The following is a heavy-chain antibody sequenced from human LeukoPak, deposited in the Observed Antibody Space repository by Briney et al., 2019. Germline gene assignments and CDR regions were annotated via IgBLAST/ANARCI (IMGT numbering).Heavy chain of an antibody. D-gene: IGHD6-13*01. CDR1: GGSISSSSYY. CDR2: IYYSGST. V-gene: IGHV4-39*01. Sequence: SETLSLTXTVSGGSISSSSYYWGWIRQPPGKVLEWIGSIYYSGSTYYNPSLKSRVTISVDTSKNRFSLKLSSVTAADTAVYYCARQNIAAAGINWFDPWGEGSLVTVYS. CDR3: ARQNIAAAGINWFDP. J-gene: IGHJ5*02.